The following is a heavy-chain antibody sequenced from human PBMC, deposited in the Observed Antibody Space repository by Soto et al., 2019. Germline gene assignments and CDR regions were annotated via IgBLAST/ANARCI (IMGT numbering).Heavy chain of an antibody. Sequence: QVQLVQSGAEVKKPESSVKVSCKAPGGTXXXXXXXXXXXXXXXGLEWMGGIIPMFGTANYAQRFQDRVTITXXXXXNTVYMXXXXXXXXXXAVYFCASGIQLWLRRINNGYSGWGQGTLVTVSS. D-gene: IGHD5-18*01. CDR3: ASGIQLWLRRINNGYSG. CDR1: GGTXXXXX. V-gene: IGHV1-69*05. CDR2: IIPMFGTA. J-gene: IGHJ4*02.